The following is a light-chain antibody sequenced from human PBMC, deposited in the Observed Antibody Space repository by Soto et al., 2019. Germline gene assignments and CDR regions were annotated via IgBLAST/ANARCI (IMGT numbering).Light chain of an antibody. CDR1: QSVSSSY. J-gene: IGKJ1*01. V-gene: IGKV3-20*01. Sequence: EIVLTQSPGTLSLSPGERATLSCRASQSVSSSYLAWYQQKPGQAPRLLIYGASSRATGIPDRFSGSESVTDFTLTISRLEPEDFAVYYCQQYGSSPRTFGQGTKVEIK. CDR2: GAS. CDR3: QQYGSSPRT.